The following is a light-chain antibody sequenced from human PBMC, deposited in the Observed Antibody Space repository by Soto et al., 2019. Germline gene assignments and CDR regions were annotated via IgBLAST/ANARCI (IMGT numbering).Light chain of an antibody. Sequence: DIQMTQSPSTLSASVGDRVTITCRASQSISSWLAWYQQKPGNAPKLLIYDASSLESGVPSRFSGSGSGTEFTLTISSLQPDDFANYYCQQYNSYSQTFGQGTKVEIK. J-gene: IGKJ1*01. V-gene: IGKV1-5*01. CDR3: QQYNSYSQT. CDR2: DAS. CDR1: QSISSW.